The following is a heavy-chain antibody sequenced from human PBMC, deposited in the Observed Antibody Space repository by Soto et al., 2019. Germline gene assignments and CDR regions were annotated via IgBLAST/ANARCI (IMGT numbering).Heavy chain of an antibody. CDR1: GGSISSSSYY. Sequence: SETLSLTCTVSGGSISSSSYYWGWIRQPPGKGLEWIGSIYYSGSTYYNPSLKSRVTISVDTSKNQFSLKLSSVTAADTAAYYCARYYYDSSGYTYSYWYFDLWGRGTLVTVSS. J-gene: IGHJ2*01. CDR3: ARYYYDSSGYTYSYWYFDL. CDR2: IYYSGST. D-gene: IGHD3-22*01. V-gene: IGHV4-39*01.